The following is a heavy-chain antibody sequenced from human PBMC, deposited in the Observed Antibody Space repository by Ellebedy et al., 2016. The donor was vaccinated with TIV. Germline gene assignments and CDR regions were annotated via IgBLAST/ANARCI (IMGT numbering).Heavy chain of an antibody. CDR2: IQTGGDT. D-gene: IGHD1-20*01. V-gene: IGHV3-53*01. Sequence: GGSPRLSCVASGFTVTYTYMSWVRQAPGKGLEWVSVIQTGGDTYYADSVKGRFTISRDSSKNTLYLQMDSLRAEDTAVYYCARRISGTYGDDALDIWGQGTMVTVSS. CDR1: GFTVTYTY. CDR3: ARRISGTYGDDALDI. J-gene: IGHJ3*02.